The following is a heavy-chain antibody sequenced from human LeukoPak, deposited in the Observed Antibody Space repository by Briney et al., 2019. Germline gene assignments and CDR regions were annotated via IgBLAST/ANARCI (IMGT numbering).Heavy chain of an antibody. Sequence: GGSLRLSCAASGFTFSSYSMNWVRQAPGKGLEWVSYISSSSSTLFYADSVKGRFTISRDNAKNSLYLQMNSLRAEDTAVYYCARDAPTNGVWYSGFDYRGQGTLVTVSS. CDR3: ARDAPTNGVWYSGFDY. J-gene: IGHJ4*02. V-gene: IGHV3-48*01. CDR1: GFTFSSYS. CDR2: ISSSSSTL. D-gene: IGHD2-8*01.